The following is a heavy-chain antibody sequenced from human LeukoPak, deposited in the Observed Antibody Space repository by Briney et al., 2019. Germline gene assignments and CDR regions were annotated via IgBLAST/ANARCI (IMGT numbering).Heavy chain of an antibody. D-gene: IGHD2-15*01. CDR3: AKDFREYCSGGSCYQPFDY. CDR1: GFTFSSYA. J-gene: IGHJ4*02. Sequence: GSLRLSCAASGFTFSSYAMGWVRQAPGKGLEWVSAISGSGGSTYYADSVKGRFTISRDNSKNTLYLQMNSLRAEDTAVYYCAKDFREYCSGGSCYQPFDYWGQGTLVTVSS. V-gene: IGHV3-23*01. CDR2: ISGSGGST.